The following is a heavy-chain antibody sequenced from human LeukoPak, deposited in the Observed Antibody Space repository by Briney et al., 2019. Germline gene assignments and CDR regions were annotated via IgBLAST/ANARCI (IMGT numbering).Heavy chain of an antibody. J-gene: IGHJ4*02. Sequence: GASVKVSCKASGYTFTSYDINWVRQAPGQGLEWMGLMNPNSGHTGYAQKFQGRVTMTRNTSISTAYMELSSLRSEDTAVYYCARGIYGSGSYYGHYWGQGALVTVSS. D-gene: IGHD3-10*01. CDR1: GYTFTSYD. V-gene: IGHV1-8*01. CDR2: MNPNSGHT. CDR3: ARGIYGSGSYYGHY.